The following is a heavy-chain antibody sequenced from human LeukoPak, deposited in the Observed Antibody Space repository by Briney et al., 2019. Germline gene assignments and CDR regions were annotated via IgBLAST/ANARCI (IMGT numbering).Heavy chain of an antibody. J-gene: IGHJ4*02. V-gene: IGHV3-23*01. CDR2: ISDNGGYT. Sequence: GGSLRLSCAASGFTFSSSAMSWVRQAPGKGLEWVSAISDNGGYTYYADPVQGRFTISRDNSKSTLCLQMNSLRAEDTAVYYCAKQLGYCSDGSCYFPYWGQGTLVTVSS. CDR3: AKQLGYCSDGSCYFPY. D-gene: IGHD2-15*01. CDR1: GFTFSSSA.